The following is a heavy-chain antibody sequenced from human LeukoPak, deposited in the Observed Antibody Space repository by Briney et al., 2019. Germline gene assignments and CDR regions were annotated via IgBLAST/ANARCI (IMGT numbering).Heavy chain of an antibody. CDR1: GFTFRNYW. V-gene: IGHV3-7*01. CDR3: AGLSYWVFEI. CDR2: IKFDGSEK. Sequence: GGSLRLSCAASGFTFRNYWMTWVRQAPGKGLEWVANIKFDGSEKFYVDSVKGRFTISRDNAKNSLYLQMNSLRAEDTSVYFCAGLSYWVFEIWGQGTMATVSS. J-gene: IGHJ3*02. D-gene: IGHD2-21*01.